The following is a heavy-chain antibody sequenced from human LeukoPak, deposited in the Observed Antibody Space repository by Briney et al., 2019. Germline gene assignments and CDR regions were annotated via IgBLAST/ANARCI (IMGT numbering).Heavy chain of an antibody. CDR1: GGSVSSGSYY. CDR2: IYYSGST. D-gene: IGHD3-22*01. CDR3: ARSDYYDGSGYYSVYNWFDP. J-gene: IGHJ5*02. Sequence: SETLSLTCTVSGGSVSSGSYYWSWIRQPPGKGLEWIGYIYYSGSTNYNPSLKSRVTISVDTSKNQFSLKLSSVTAADTAVYYCARSDYYDGSGYYSVYNWFDPWGQGTLVTVSS. V-gene: IGHV4-61*01.